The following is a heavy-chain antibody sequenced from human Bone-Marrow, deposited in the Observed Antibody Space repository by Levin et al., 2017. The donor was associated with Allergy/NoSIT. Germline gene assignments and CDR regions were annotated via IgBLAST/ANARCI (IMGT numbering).Heavy chain of an antibody. D-gene: IGHD6-19*01. Sequence: PGGSLRLSCAESGFTFSSYAMHWVRQAPGKGLEWVAFIWFDGTNKYYADSVKGRFTISRDNSKNTLYLQMNSLRAEDTAVYYCARAGRSSDWNPYYFDYWGQGTLVTVSS. CDR1: GFTFSSYA. V-gene: IGHV3-33*01. CDR3: ARAGRSSDWNPYYFDY. J-gene: IGHJ4*02. CDR2: IWFDGTNK.